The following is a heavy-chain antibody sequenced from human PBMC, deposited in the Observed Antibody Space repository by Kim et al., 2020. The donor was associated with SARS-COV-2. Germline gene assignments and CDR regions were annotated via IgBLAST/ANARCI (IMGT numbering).Heavy chain of an antibody. CDR3: ARDRRVWCGELLIGY. CDR1: GFTFSSYA. V-gene: IGHV3-30*04. Sequence: GGSLRLSCAASGFTFSSYAMHWVRQAPGKGLEWVAVISYDGSNKYYADSVKGRFTISRDNSKNTLYLQMNSLRAEDTAVYYCARDRRVWCGELLIGYWGQGTLVTVSS. D-gene: IGHD3-10*01. J-gene: IGHJ4*02. CDR2: ISYDGSNK.